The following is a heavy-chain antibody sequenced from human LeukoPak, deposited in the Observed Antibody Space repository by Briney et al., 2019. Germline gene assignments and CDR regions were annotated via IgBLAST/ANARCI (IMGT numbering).Heavy chain of an antibody. CDR3: ASSSGGYDSLDAFDI. CDR2: IYTSGST. CDR1: GGSISSGSYY. D-gene: IGHD5-12*01. V-gene: IGHV4-61*02. Sequence: SQTLSLTCTVSGGSISSGSYYWSWIRQPAGKGLKWIRRIYTSGSTNYNPSLKSRVTISVDTSKNQFSLKLSSVTAADTAVYYCASSSGGYDSLDAFDIWGQGTMVTVSS. J-gene: IGHJ3*02.